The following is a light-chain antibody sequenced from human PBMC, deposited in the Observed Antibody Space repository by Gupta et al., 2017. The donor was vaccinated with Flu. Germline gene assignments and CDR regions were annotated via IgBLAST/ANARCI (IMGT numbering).Light chain of an antibody. Sequence: SYALTQPPSVSVSPGQTARITCSGDALPKKYAYWYQQKSGEAPVLVIYEDSKRPSGIPDGFSGSSSGTTATSTISGAQVEDEADYYCSSKDSSGNQVFGGGTKLTVL. CDR2: EDS. V-gene: IGLV3-10*01. CDR3: SSKDSSGNQV. J-gene: IGLJ3*02. CDR1: ALPKKY.